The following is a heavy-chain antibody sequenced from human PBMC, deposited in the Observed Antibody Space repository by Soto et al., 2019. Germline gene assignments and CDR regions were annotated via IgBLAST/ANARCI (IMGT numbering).Heavy chain of an antibody. CDR3: ARAGRDYGDPHWYFDL. J-gene: IGHJ2*01. V-gene: IGHV4-30-4*01. CDR2: IYYSGST. Sequence: QVQLQESGPGLVKPSQTLSLTCTVSGGSISSGDYYWSWIRQPPGKGLEWIGYIYYSGSTYYNPSLKSRVTISVDTSKNQFSRKLSSVTAADTAVYYCARAGRDYGDPHWYFDLWGRGTLVTVSS. CDR1: GGSISSGDYY. D-gene: IGHD4-17*01.